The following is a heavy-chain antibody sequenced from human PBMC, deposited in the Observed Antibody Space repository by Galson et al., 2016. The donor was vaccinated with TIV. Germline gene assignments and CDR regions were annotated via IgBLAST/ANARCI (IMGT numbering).Heavy chain of an antibody. CDR3: ASEWGDGYTGLDN. D-gene: IGHD5-24*01. V-gene: IGHV3-21*01. CDR1: GFTFSSFS. J-gene: IGHJ4*02. CDR2: ISSSGTYI. Sequence: SLRLSCAASGFTFSSFSMNWVRQAPGKGLEWVSSISSSGTYIYYTDSVKGRFSISRDNAKNSLYLQMNSLRAEETAVYYCASEWGDGYTGLDNWGQGTLVTVSS.